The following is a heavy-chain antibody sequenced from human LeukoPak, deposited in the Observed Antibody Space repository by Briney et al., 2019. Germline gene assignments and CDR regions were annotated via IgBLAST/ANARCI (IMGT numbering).Heavy chain of an antibody. CDR3: ASCSSTSCERDAFDI. D-gene: IGHD2-2*01. Sequence: PSETLSLTCAASGYSISSGYYCGWIRQPPGKGLEWIGIIYHSGSTYYNPSLKSRVTISVDTSKNPFSLKLSSVTAADTAVYYCASCSSTSCERDAFDIWGQGTMVTVSS. CDR1: GYSISSGYY. V-gene: IGHV4-38-2*01. CDR2: IYHSGST. J-gene: IGHJ3*02.